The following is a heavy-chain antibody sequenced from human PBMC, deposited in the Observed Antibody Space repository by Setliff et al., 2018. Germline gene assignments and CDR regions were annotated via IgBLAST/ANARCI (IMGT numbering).Heavy chain of an antibody. CDR1: GYTFTNYD. Sequence: ASVKVSCKASGYTFTNYDINWVRQATGQGLEWMGWMNPKSGDTGYAQKFQGRVTMTRDTSTSTAYMELRSLRSDDTAVYYCARDFEYGPTRFDYWGQGTLVTVSS. CDR2: MNPKSGDT. J-gene: IGHJ4*02. V-gene: IGHV1-8*02. D-gene: IGHD4-17*01. CDR3: ARDFEYGPTRFDY.